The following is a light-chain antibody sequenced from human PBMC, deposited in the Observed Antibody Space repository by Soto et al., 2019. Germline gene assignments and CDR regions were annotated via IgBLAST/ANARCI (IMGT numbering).Light chain of an antibody. CDR3: TSPTTVSLDV. J-gene: IGLJ1*01. CDR1: SSDVGGYNY. V-gene: IGLV2-14*01. Sequence: QSVLTQPASVSGSPGQSITISCTGTSSDVGGYNYVSWYQQYPGRVPKLLIYKDSDRPSGISNRFSGSKSGNTASLTISGLQAEDEADYFCTSPTTVSLDVFVSGTMVTVL. CDR2: KDS.